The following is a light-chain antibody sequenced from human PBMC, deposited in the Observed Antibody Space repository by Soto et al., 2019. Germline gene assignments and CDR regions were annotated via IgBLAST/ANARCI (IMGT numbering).Light chain of an antibody. Sequence: ENVLTQAPGTLSLSPGETAALSCRASQSGTNRVFARYQQKPGQAPRLLIYGISNRATGIPDRFSGSGSGTDFTLTISRLEPEDFVVYYCQQYSTLPHTFGQGTKLEVK. CDR2: GIS. J-gene: IGKJ2*01. V-gene: IGKV3-20*01. CDR1: QSGTNRV. CDR3: QQYSTLPHT.